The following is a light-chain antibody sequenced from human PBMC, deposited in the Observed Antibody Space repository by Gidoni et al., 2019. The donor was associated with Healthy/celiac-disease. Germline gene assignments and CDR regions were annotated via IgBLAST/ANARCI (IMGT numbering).Light chain of an antibody. CDR3: QQLSSSPLT. CDR1: QGISSY. CDR2: AAS. J-gene: IGKJ3*01. Sequence: DIQLTQSPSFLSASVGDRVTITCRARQGISSYLAWYQQKPGKAPTLLIYAASTLQGGVPSRFSGSGSGTEFTLTISSLQPEDFATYSCQQLSSSPLTFGPGTKVDIK. V-gene: IGKV1-9*01.